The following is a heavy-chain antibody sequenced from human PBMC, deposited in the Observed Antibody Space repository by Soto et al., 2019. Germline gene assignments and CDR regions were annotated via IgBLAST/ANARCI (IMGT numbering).Heavy chain of an antibody. J-gene: IGHJ4*02. V-gene: IGHV4-34*01. CDR3: ARDKITGLFDY. Sequence: SETLSLTCTVSGGSISGDDCCWIWIRQPPGTGLEWIGEINHSGSTNYNPSLKSRVTISVDTSKNQFSLKLTSVTAADTAVYYCARDKITGLFDYWGQGTLVTVSS. CDR2: INHSGST. D-gene: IGHD2-8*02. CDR1: GGSISGDDCC.